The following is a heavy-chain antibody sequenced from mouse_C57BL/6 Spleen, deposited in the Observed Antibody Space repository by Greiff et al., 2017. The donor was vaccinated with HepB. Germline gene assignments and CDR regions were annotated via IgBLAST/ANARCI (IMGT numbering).Heavy chain of an antibody. CDR2: IYPRSGNT. D-gene: IGHD1-1*01. Sequence: LQESGAELARPGASVKLSCKASGYTFTSYGISWVKQRTGQGLEWIGEIYPRSGNTYYNEKFKGKATLTADKSSSTAYMELRSLTSEDSAVYFCARFTTEKYYFDYWGQGTTLTVSS. CDR1: GYTFTSYG. V-gene: IGHV1-81*01. J-gene: IGHJ2*01. CDR3: ARFTTEKYYFDY.